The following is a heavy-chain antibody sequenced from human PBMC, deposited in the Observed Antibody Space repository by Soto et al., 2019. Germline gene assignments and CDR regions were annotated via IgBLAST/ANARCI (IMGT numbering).Heavy chain of an antibody. CDR3: ARAILGYCSSTSCYLDWFDP. J-gene: IGHJ5*02. D-gene: IGHD2-2*01. Sequence: SETLSLTCAVSGGSIGSGGYSWSWIRQPPGKGLEWIGYIYHSGSTYYNPSLKSRVTISVDRSKNQFSLKLSSVTAADTAVYYCARAILGYCSSTSCYLDWFDPWGQGTMVTVYS. V-gene: IGHV4-30-2*01. CDR2: IYHSGST. CDR1: GGSIGSGGYS.